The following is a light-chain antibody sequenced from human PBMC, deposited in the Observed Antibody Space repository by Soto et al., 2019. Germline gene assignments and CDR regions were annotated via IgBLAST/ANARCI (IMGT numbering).Light chain of an antibody. CDR1: SSDVGGYDF. V-gene: IGLV2-11*01. CDR2: DVG. J-gene: IGLJ1*01. CDR3: SSYAGTSTFAV. Sequence: SALTQPRSVSGSPGQSVTISCTGTSSDVGGYDFVSWYRQHPGKGPELIMYDVGRRPSGVPDRFSGSKSGDTASLTISGLEAEDEAEYHCSSYAGTSTFAVFGAGTKVTVL.